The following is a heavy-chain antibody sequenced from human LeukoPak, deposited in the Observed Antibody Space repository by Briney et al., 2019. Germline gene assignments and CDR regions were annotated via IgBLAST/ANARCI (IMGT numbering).Heavy chain of an antibody. CDR2: INLDGSEK. CDR1: GFTFGKYW. J-gene: IGHJ4*02. V-gene: IGHV3-7*03. Sequence: GGSLRLSCVASGFTFGKYWMSWVRQAPGKGLEWVANINLDGSEKNYVDSVKGRFTISRDNTKNSLYLQMNSLRAEDTAVFYCARDQYDTWSRRGNFDSWGQGTLVIASS. D-gene: IGHD3/OR15-3a*01. CDR3: ARDQYDTWSRRGNFDS.